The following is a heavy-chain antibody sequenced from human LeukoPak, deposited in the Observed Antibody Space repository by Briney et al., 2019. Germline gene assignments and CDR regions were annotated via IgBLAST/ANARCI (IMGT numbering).Heavy chain of an antibody. J-gene: IGHJ5*02. CDR1: GGSFSGYY. CDR2: INHSGST. D-gene: IGHD6-13*01. CDR3: ARDSSSWYGNWFDP. V-gene: IGHV4-34*01. Sequence: TSETLSLTCAVYGGSFSGYYWSWIRQPPGKGLEWIGEINHSGSTNYNPSLKSRVTMSVDTSKNQFSLKLSSVTAADTAVYYCARDSSSWYGNWFDPWGQGTLVTVSS.